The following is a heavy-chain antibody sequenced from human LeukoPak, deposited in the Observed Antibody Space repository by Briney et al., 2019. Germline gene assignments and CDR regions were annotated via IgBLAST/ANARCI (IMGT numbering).Heavy chain of an antibody. D-gene: IGHD3-10*01. CDR1: GYSISSGYY. Sequence: SETLSLTCTVSGYSISSGYYWGWIRQPPGKGLEWIGSIYHSGSTYYNPSLKSRVTISVDTSKNQFSLKLSSVTAADTAVYYCARGTVRGVAWFDPWGQGTLVTVSS. J-gene: IGHJ5*02. V-gene: IGHV4-38-2*02. CDR3: ARGTVRGVAWFDP. CDR2: IYHSGST.